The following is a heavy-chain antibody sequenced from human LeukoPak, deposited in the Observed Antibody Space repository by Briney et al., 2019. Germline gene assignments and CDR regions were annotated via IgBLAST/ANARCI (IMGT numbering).Heavy chain of an antibody. J-gene: IGHJ4*02. Sequence: EGSLRLSCAASGFTLSSYAMSWVRQAPGKGLKWVSSISASGGNTYYADSVKGRFTISRDNSKNTLYLQMNSLRAADTAVYYCAKDRRITMAGTVDYFDYWGQGTLVTVSS. V-gene: IGHV3-23*01. CDR3: AKDRRITMAGTVDYFDY. CDR2: ISASGGNT. D-gene: IGHD6-19*01. CDR1: GFTLSSYA.